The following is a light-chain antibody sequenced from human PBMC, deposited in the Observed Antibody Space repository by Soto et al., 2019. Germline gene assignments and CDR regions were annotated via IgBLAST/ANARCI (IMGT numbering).Light chain of an antibody. J-gene: IGKJ2*01. Sequence: DIQMTQSPSSVSASIGDSVTITCRASQGISNWLAWYQQRPGRAPHLLIYAASSLQSGVPSRFSGSGSGTDFTLTISRLQPEDFATYYCQQANSFPYTFGQGTKVDTK. CDR2: AAS. CDR3: QQANSFPYT. CDR1: QGISNW. V-gene: IGKV1D-12*01.